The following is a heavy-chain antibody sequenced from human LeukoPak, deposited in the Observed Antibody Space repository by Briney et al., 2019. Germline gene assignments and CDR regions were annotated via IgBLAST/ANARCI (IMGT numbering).Heavy chain of an antibody. D-gene: IGHD6-19*01. V-gene: IGHV3-74*01. CDR3: ARDGRAVAIPMDV. CDR2: INSDGSST. CDR1: EFTFSTYW. Sequence: GGSLRLSCAASEFTFSTYWMHWVRQAPGKGLVWVSRINSDGSSTNYADSVKGRFTISRDNAKNTLYLQMNSLRAEDTALYHCARDGRAVAIPMDVWGKGTTVTVSS. J-gene: IGHJ6*03.